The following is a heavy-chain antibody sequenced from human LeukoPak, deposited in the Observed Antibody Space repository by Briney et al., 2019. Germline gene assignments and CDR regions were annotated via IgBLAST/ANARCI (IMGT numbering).Heavy chain of an antibody. CDR1: GFTFDDYG. Sequence: PGGSLRLSCAASGFTFDDYGMSWVRQAPGKGLERVSGINWNGGSTGYADSVKGRFTISRDNAKNSLYLQMNSLRAEDTALYYCARDISYDYGDYARIGPFDYWGQGTLVTVSS. CDR2: INWNGGST. D-gene: IGHD4-17*01. V-gene: IGHV3-20*04. CDR3: ARDISYDYGDYARIGPFDY. J-gene: IGHJ4*02.